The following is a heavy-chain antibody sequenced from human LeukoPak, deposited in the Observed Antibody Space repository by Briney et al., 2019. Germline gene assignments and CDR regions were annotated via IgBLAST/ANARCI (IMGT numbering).Heavy chain of an antibody. D-gene: IGHD2-2*02. Sequence: GGSLRLSCAASGFTFSSYTMSWVRQAPGKGLEWVSTITTSDGNTYYADSVKGRFTISRDNAKNSLYLQMNSLRAEDTAVYYCARGRYCSSTSCYKGFDPWGQGTLVTVSS. CDR1: GFTFSSYT. CDR2: ITTSDGNT. V-gene: IGHV3-21*04. CDR3: ARGRYCSSTSCYKGFDP. J-gene: IGHJ5*02.